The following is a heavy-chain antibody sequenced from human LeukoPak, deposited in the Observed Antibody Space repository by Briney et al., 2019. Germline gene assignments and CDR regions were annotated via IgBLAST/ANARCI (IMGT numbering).Heavy chain of an antibody. J-gene: IGHJ3*02. CDR1: GGSISSGSNY. CDR3: AGYDILTGYYNDAFDI. D-gene: IGHD3-9*01. Sequence: SQTLSLTCTVSGGSISSGSNYWSWIRQPAGKGLEWIGRIYTSGSTNYNPSLKSRVTISVDTSKNQFSLKLSSVTAADTAVYYCAGYDILTGYYNDAFDIWGQGTMVTVSS. CDR2: IYTSGST. V-gene: IGHV4-61*02.